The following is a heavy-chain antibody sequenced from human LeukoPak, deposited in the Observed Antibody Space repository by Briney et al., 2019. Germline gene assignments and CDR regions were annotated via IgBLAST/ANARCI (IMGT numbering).Heavy chain of an antibody. CDR3: ARDPGITMVRGPWDWFDP. V-gene: IGHV3-11*01. D-gene: IGHD3-10*01. CDR2: ISSSGSTI. Sequence: GGSLRLSCAASGFTFSDYYMSWIRQAPGKGLEWVSYISSSGSTIYYADSVKGRFTISRDNAKNSLYLQMNSLRAEDTAVYYCARDPGITMVRGPWDWFDPWGQGTLVTVSS. CDR1: GFTFSDYY. J-gene: IGHJ5*02.